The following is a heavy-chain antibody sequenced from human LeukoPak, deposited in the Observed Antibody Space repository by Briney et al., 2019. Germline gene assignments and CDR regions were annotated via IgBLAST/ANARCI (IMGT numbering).Heavy chain of an antibody. V-gene: IGHV1-3*04. Sequence: ASVKVSCKASGYTFTNYAMHWVRQAPGQRLEWLGWINTGNGNTKYSQKLQGRVTITRDTSASTAYMELSSLRSEDTAVYYCARRYCSNDVCYTDAFDIWGQGTRVTVSS. CDR3: ARRYCSNDVCYTDAFDI. CDR1: GYTFTNYA. J-gene: IGHJ3*02. CDR2: INTGNGNT. D-gene: IGHD2-8*01.